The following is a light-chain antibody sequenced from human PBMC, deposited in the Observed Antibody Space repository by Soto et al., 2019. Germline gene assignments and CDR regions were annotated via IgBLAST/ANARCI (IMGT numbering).Light chain of an antibody. CDR1: QSVRSN. V-gene: IGKV3-15*01. Sequence: EIVMTQSPATLSVSPGERVTLSCRASQSVRSNLAWYQQKPGQPPRLLIYDASTRATGIPARFSGSASGTEFTLTISSLQSEDFAVYYCQQYNDWPPYTFGQGTNLEIK. CDR3: QQYNDWPPYT. CDR2: DAS. J-gene: IGKJ2*01.